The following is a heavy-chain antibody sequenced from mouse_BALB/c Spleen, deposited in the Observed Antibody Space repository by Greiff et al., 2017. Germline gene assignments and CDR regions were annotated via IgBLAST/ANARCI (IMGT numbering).Heavy chain of an antibody. J-gene: IGHJ4*01. D-gene: IGHD2-14*01. CDR3: ARGNYRYDMDY. CDR1: GYSITSDYA. CDR2: ISYSGST. V-gene: IGHV3-2*02. Sequence: EVQLQESGPGLVKPSQSLSLTCTVTGYSITSDYAWNWIRQFPGNKLEWMGYISYSGSTSYNPSLKSRISITRDTSKNQFFLQLNSVTTEDTATYYCARGNYRYDMDYWGQGTSVTVSS.